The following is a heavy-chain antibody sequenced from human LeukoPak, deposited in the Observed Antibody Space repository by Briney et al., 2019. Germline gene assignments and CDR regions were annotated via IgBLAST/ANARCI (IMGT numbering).Heavy chain of an antibody. V-gene: IGHV3-9*01. CDR1: GFTFDDYA. J-gene: IGHJ4*02. D-gene: IGHD3-22*01. CDR3: AKDIVYYYDSSGYWKD. Sequence: GGSLRLSCAASGFTFDDYAMNWVRHAPGKGLEWVSGISWNSGSIGYADSVKGRFTISRDNAKNSLYLQMNSLRAEDTALYYCAKDIVYYYDSSGYWKDWGQGTLVTVSS. CDR2: ISWNSGSI.